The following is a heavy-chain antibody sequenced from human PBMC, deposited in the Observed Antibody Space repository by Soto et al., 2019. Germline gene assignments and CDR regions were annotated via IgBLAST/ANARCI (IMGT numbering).Heavy chain of an antibody. CDR2: VYYTGFT. D-gene: IGHD2-21*01. Sequence: QLQLQESGPGLVKPSETLSLTCTVSGDSISSSYYWGWVRQPPGKGLECIGAVYYTGFTYYNPALTSRLTISLDTSNTQFSLTLNSVSAEDTTIYYCARLPVVVIAQGYFDTWGQGTLVTVSS. V-gene: IGHV4-39*01. J-gene: IGHJ5*02. CDR1: GDSISSSYY. CDR3: ARLPVVVIAQGYFDT.